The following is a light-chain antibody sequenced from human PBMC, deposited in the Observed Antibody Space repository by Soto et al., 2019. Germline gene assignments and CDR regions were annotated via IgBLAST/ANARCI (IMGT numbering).Light chain of an antibody. CDR1: QKISVY. J-gene: IGKJ1*01. V-gene: IGKV1-39*01. CDR2: SVR. CDR3: QQTYMSTPS. Sequence: EIQLTQSPSSMSAFVGDRVTITCGASQKISVYLNWYQQKPGKPPKLLISSVRNLQSWVPSRFSGGASGTDGNLTINSLQKEDSSTYHCQQTYMSTPSFGQGTKVDIK.